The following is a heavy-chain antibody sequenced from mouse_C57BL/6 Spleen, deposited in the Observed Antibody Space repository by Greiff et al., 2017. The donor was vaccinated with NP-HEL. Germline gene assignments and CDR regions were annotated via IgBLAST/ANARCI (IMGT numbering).Heavy chain of an antibody. CDR1: GFTFSSYA. Sequence: EVQRVESGGGLVKPGGSLKLSCAASGFTFSSYAMSWVRQTPEKRLEWVATISDGGSYTYYPDNVKGRFTISRDNAKNNLYLQMSHLKSEDTAMYYCAREGGDYGYDGFAYWGQGTLVTVSA. CDR2: ISDGGSYT. V-gene: IGHV5-4*01. J-gene: IGHJ3*01. D-gene: IGHD2-2*01. CDR3: AREGGDYGYDGFAY.